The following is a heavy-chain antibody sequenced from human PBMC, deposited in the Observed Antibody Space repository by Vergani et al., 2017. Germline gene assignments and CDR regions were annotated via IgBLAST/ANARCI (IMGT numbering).Heavy chain of an antibody. CDR1: GGSFSGYY. CDR2: INHSGST. V-gene: IGHV4-34*01. CDR3: ARDGGSGWLDWFDP. J-gene: IGHJ5*02. D-gene: IGHD6-19*01. Sequence: QVQLQQWGAGLLKPSETLSLTCAVYGGSFSGYYWSWIRQPPGKGLEWIGEINHSGSTNYNPSLKSRVTISVDTSKNQFSLKLSSVTAADTAVYYCARDGGSGWLDWFDPRGQGTLVTVSS.